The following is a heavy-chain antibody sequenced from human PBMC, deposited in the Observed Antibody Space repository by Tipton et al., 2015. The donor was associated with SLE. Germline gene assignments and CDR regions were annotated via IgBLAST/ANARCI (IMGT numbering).Heavy chain of an antibody. CDR2: INHRGTI. V-gene: IGHV4-34*01. Sequence: TLSLTCAVYGGSVNDNYWSWIRQSPGKGLEWIGEINHRGTINYNPSLNSRVTMSVEASKKLFSLRVNSVTAADTAVYYCARWIVGLGYNLGYYFSSWCPSTLVTVSS. CDR3: ARWIVGLGYNLGYYFSS. CDR1: GGSVNDNY. D-gene: IGHD5-24*01. J-gene: IGHJ4*01.